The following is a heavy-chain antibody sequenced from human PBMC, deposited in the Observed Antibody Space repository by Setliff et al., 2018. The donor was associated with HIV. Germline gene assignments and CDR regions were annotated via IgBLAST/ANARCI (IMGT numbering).Heavy chain of an antibody. Sequence: PGGSLRLFCTFSGFMFRDHWMSWVRQPPGKGLEWVANINRGGSDTYYVDSVKGRFTVSRDNAKSSVYLQMNSLRADDTGVYYCAKDDSSGSYFDYWGQGTLVTVSS. CDR1: GFMFRDHW. V-gene: IGHV3-7*05. CDR3: AKDDSSGSYFDY. D-gene: IGHD3-22*01. CDR2: INRGGSDT. J-gene: IGHJ4*02.